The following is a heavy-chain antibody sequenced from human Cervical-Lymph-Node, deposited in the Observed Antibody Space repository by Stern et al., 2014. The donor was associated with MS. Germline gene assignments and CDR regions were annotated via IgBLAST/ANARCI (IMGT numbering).Heavy chain of an antibody. J-gene: IGHJ4*02. CDR2: IKSETDGGTT. Sequence: EVQLVESGGGFVKPGGSLRLSCAASGFTFTNARMTWVRQAPGKGLARVGRIKSETDGGTTDYAAPVKGRFTISRDDSKNTLYLQMDSLKTEDTALYYCTLYTYGFILNWGQGTLVTVSS. CDR1: GFTFTNAR. V-gene: IGHV3-15*01. D-gene: IGHD5-18*01. CDR3: TLYTYGFILN.